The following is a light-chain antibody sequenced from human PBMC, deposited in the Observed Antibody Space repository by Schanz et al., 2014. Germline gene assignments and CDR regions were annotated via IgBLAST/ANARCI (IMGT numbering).Light chain of an antibody. J-gene: IGLJ1*01. CDR3: SSTGGVNIYV. V-gene: IGLV2-8*01. Sequence: QSALTQPPSASGSPGQSVTISCTGTSSDIGRYNYVSWYQHHPGKAPKLLIYDVTKRPSGVPDRFSGSKSGNTASLTVSGLQAEDEADYYCSSTGGVNIYVSGTGTKLPVL. CDR2: DVT. CDR1: SSDIGRYNY.